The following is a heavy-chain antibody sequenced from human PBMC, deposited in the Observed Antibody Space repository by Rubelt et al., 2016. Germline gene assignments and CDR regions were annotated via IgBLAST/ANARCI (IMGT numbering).Heavy chain of an antibody. Sequence: QVQLVQSGAEVKKPGASVKVSCKASGYTFTSYAMHWVRQAPGQRLEWMGWINAGNGNTKYSQKFQGRVTITRDTSASTAYMELSSLRSEETAVYYCARDKEWLATRGFQNWFDPWGQGTLVTVSS. J-gene: IGHJ5*02. CDR1: GYTFTSYA. CDR3: ARDKEWLATRGFQNWFDP. V-gene: IGHV1-3*01. CDR2: INAGNGNT. D-gene: IGHD6-19*01.